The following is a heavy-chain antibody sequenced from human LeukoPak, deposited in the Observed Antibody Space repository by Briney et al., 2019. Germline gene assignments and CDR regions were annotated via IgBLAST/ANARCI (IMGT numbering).Heavy chain of an antibody. J-gene: IGHJ4*02. D-gene: IGHD6-13*01. Sequence: SVKVSCKASGGTFSSYAISWVRQAPGQGLEWMGRIIPIFGTANYAQKFQGRVTITTDESTSTAYMELSSLRSEDTAVYYCARGRGIAAAVHFDYWGQGTLVTVSS. V-gene: IGHV1-69*05. CDR3: ARGRGIAAAVHFDY. CDR2: IIPIFGTA. CDR1: GGTFSSYA.